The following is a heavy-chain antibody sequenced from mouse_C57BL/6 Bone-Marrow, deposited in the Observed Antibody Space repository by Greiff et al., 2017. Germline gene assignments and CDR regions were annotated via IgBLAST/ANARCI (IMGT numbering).Heavy chain of an antibody. Sequence: QVHVKQSGAELARPGASVKMSCKASGYTFTSYTMHWVKQRPGKGLEWIGYINPSSGYTKYNQKFKDKATLTADKSSSTAYMQLSSLTSEDSAVYYCASWDALYYAMDYWGQGTSVTVSS. D-gene: IGHD4-1*01. CDR1: GYTFTSYT. CDR3: ASWDALYYAMDY. J-gene: IGHJ4*01. CDR2: INPSSGYT. V-gene: IGHV1-4*01.